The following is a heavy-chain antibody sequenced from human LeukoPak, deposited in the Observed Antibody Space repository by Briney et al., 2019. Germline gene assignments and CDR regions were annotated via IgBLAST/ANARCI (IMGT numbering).Heavy chain of an antibody. J-gene: IGHJ5*02. D-gene: IGHD3-22*01. Sequence: SVKVSCKASGGTFSSYAISWVRQAPGQGLEWMGGIIPIFGTANYAQKFQGRVTITADESTSTAYMELSSLRSEDTAVYYCARDLDPLYYYDSSGYQNWFDPWGQGTLVTVSS. CDR1: GGTFSSYA. V-gene: IGHV1-69*13. CDR3: ARDLDPLYYYDSSGYQNWFDP. CDR2: IIPIFGTA.